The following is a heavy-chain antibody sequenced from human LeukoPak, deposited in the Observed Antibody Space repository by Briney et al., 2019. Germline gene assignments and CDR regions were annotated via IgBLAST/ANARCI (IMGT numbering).Heavy chain of an antibody. CDR3: AKEYFMGSTSTSRPLDY. CDR1: GFTFSRYA. Sequence: GGCLRLSCADSGFTFSRYAMTWVRQAPGRGLGWVSGVSGSGGSTYYADSVKGRFTIYRDISKTTLYLQMNSLRAEDTAVYYCAKEYFMGSTSTSRPLDYWGQGTLVTVSS. J-gene: IGHJ4*02. CDR2: VSGSGGST. V-gene: IGHV3-23*01. D-gene: IGHD2-2*01.